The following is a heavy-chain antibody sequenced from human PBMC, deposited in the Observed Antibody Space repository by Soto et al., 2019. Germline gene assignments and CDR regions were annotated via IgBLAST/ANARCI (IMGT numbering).Heavy chain of an antibody. J-gene: IGHJ4*02. CDR3: ARRIYDSDTGPNFQYYFDS. CDR1: GYSFAGYW. CDR2: TDPSDSQT. V-gene: IGHV5-10-1*01. Sequence: PGESLKISCKGSGYSFAGYWITWVRQKPGKGLEWMGRTDPSDSQTYYSPSFRGHVTISVTKSITTVFLQWSSLRASDTAMYYCARRIYDSDTGPNFQYYFDSWGQGTPVTVSS. D-gene: IGHD3-22*01.